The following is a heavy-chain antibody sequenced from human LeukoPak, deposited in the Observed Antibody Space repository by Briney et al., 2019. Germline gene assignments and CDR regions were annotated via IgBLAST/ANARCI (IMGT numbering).Heavy chain of an antibody. Sequence: GGSLRLSCAASRFTVSSNYMSWVRQAPGKGLEWVSVIYSGGSTYYADSVKGRFTISRDNSKNTLYLQMNSLRAEDTAVYYCARATWFGELFWFDPWGQGTLVTVSS. V-gene: IGHV3-53*01. CDR2: IYSGGST. CDR1: RFTVSSNY. J-gene: IGHJ5*02. CDR3: ARATWFGELFWFDP. D-gene: IGHD3-10*01.